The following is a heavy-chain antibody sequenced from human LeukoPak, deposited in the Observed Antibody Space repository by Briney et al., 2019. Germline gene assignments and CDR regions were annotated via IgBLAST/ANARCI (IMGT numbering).Heavy chain of an antibody. CDR1: GFTFSSYE. D-gene: IGHD3-10*01. CDR3: ARGANYYGSGSHNWFDP. J-gene: IGHJ5*02. Sequence: GGSLRLSCAASGFTFSSYERNWVRQAPGKGLEWVSYISSSGSTIYYADSVKGRFTISRDNAKNSLYLQMNSLRAEDTAVYYCARGANYYGSGSHNWFDPWGQGTLVTVSS. CDR2: ISSSGSTI. V-gene: IGHV3-48*03.